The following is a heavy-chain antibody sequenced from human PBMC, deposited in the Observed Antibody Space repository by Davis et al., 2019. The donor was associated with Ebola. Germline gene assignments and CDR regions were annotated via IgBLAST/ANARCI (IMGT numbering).Heavy chain of an antibody. CDR1: GFTFSSYG. CDR2: IRYDGSNK. D-gene: IGHD6-6*01. V-gene: IGHV3-30*02. Sequence: GESLKISCAASGFTFSSYGMHWVRQAPGKGLEWVAFIRYDGSNKYYADSVKGRFTISRDNSKNTLYLQMNSLRAEDTAVYYCAKAYSSTYNYYYYYYYMDVWGKGTTVTVSS. CDR3: AKAYSSTYNYYYYYYYMDV. J-gene: IGHJ6*03.